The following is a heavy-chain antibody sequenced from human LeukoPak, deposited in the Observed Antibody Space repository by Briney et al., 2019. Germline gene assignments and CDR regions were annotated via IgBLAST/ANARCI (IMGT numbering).Heavy chain of an antibody. CDR1: GYSFTSYW. Sequence: GESLKISCKGSGYSFTSYWIGWVRPLPGKGLEWMGIIYPGDSDTRYSPSFQGQVTISADKSISTAYLQWSSLKASDTAMYYCARQTAARSVRYYYGMDVWGQGTTVTVSS. CDR2: IYPGDSDT. V-gene: IGHV5-51*01. CDR3: ARQTAARSVRYYYGMDV. D-gene: IGHD6-6*01. J-gene: IGHJ6*02.